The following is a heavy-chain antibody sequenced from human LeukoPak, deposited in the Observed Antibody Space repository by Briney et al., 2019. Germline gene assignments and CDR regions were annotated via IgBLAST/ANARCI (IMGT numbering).Heavy chain of an antibody. J-gene: IGHJ4*02. CDR2: IYYSGST. D-gene: IGHD3-3*01. Sequence: PSETLSLTCTVSGGSISSYYWSWIRHPPGKRLEWIGHIYYSGSTNYNPSLKSRVTISVDTSKNQFSLNLSSVTAADTAVYYCASRSSIWSGYQDTLYYFDSWGQGTLVTVSS. V-gene: IGHV4-59*01. CDR3: ASRSSIWSGYQDTLYYFDS. CDR1: GGSISSYY.